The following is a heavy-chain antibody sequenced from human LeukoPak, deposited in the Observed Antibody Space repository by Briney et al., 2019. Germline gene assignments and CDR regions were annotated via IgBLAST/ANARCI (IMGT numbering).Heavy chain of an antibody. V-gene: IGHV3-23*01. D-gene: IGHD6-19*01. CDR2: ISESGVST. CDR3: AKDLSSSGFRIDY. Sequence: PGGSLRLSFAASGFTFSSHAMSWVRQAAGEWLEWVSTISESGVSTYYADSVKGRFTISRDNSKNTLYMQMNSLRAGDTAVYYCAKDLSSSGFRIDYWGQGTLVTVSS. J-gene: IGHJ4*02. CDR1: GFTFSSHA.